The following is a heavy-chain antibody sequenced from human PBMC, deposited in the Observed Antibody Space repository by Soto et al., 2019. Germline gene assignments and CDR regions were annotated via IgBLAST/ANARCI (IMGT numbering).Heavy chain of an antibody. J-gene: IGHJ4*02. D-gene: IGHD6-13*01. Sequence: EVQLVESGGGLVQPGGSLRLSCAASGFTFSSYSMNWVRQAPGKGLEWVSYISSSSSTIYYADSVKGRFTISRDNAKNSLYLQMNSLRDEDTDVYYCARGPRTYSSSWYPDYWGQGTLVTVSS. V-gene: IGHV3-48*02. CDR2: ISSSSSTI. CDR1: GFTFSSYS. CDR3: ARGPRTYSSSWYPDY.